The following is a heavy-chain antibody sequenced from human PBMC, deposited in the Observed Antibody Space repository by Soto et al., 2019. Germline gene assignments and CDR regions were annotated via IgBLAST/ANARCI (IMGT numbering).Heavy chain of an antibody. Sequence: QVQLQESGPGLAKPSQTLSLTCTVSGGSISSGGYYWSWIRQHPGKGLEWIGYIDYSGRTHYNPSLLSRLPMSLHTATNPFSLKLSSVTAADTAVYYCATYLLGDDYPFDNLGQGMLVTVSS. CDR3: ATYLLGDDYPFDN. D-gene: IGHD4-17*01. V-gene: IGHV4-31*03. CDR1: GGSISSGGYY. CDR2: IDYSGRT. J-gene: IGHJ4*02.